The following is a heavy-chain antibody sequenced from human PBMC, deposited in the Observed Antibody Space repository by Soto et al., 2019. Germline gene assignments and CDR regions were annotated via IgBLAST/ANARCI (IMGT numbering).Heavy chain of an antibody. D-gene: IGHD3-10*01. Sequence: ASVKVSCKASGYTFTSYGISWVRQAPGQGLEWMGWISAYNGNTNYAQKLQGRVTMTTDTPTSTAYMELRSLRSDDTAVYYCARDLYMVRGVIIAHGFDYWGQGTLVTVSS. V-gene: IGHV1-18*01. CDR1: GYTFTSYG. J-gene: IGHJ4*02. CDR2: ISAYNGNT. CDR3: ARDLYMVRGVIIAHGFDY.